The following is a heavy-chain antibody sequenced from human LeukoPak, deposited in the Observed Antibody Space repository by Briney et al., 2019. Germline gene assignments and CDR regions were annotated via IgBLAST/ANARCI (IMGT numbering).Heavy chain of an antibody. V-gene: IGHV4-34*01. Sequence: SETLSLTCAVYGGSFSGYYWSWIRQPPGKGLEWIGEINHSGSTNYNPSLKSRVTISVDTSKNQFSLKLSSVTAADTAVYYCAGGRERDGYPTNFDYWGQGTLVTVSS. J-gene: IGHJ4*02. CDR2: INHSGST. CDR3: AGGRERDGYPTNFDY. CDR1: GGSFSGYY. D-gene: IGHD5-24*01.